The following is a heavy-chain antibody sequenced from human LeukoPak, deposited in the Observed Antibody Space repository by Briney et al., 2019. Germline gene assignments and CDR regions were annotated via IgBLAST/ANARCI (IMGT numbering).Heavy chain of an antibody. Sequence: GASVTVSCKASGYTFTSYYMHWVRQAPGQGLEWMGIINPSGGSTSYAQKFQGRVTMTRDTSTSTVYMELSSLRSEDTAVYYCARDLTRLGYCSSTSCHAGGYWGQGTLVTVSS. CDR3: ARDLTRLGYCSSTSCHAGGY. J-gene: IGHJ4*02. CDR1: GYTFTSYY. V-gene: IGHV1-46*01. D-gene: IGHD2-2*01. CDR2: INPSGGST.